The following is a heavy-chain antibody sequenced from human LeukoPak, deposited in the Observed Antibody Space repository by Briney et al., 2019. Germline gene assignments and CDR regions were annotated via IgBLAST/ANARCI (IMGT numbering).Heavy chain of an antibody. V-gene: IGHV4-31*03. Sequence: SSQTLSLTCTVSGGSISSGGYYWSWIRQHPGKGLEWIGSIYYSGSTYYNPSLKSRVTMSVDTSKNQFSLKLSSVTAADTAVYYCAREHGHGVRPKWGWFDPWGQGTLVTVSS. CDR1: GGSISSGGYY. J-gene: IGHJ5*02. CDR2: IYYSGST. CDR3: AREHGHGVRPKWGWFDP. D-gene: IGHD3-10*01.